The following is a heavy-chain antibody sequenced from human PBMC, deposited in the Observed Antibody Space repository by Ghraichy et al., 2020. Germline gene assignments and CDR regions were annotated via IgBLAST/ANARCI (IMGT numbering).Heavy chain of an antibody. CDR2: INAGNGNT. Sequence: ASVKVSCKASGYTFTSYAMHWVRQAPGQRLEWMGWINAGNGNTIYSQKFQGRVTITRDTSASTAYMELSSLRSEDTAVYYCARKSPSSGYSSWGQGTLVTVSS. J-gene: IGHJ5*02. CDR1: GYTFTSYA. CDR3: ARKSPSSGYSS. V-gene: IGHV1-3*01. D-gene: IGHD3-22*01.